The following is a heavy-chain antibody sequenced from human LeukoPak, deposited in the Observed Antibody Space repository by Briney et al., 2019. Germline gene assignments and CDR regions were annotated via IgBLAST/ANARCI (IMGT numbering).Heavy chain of an antibody. Sequence: PGGSLRLSCAASESSFSDYYMSXIRQAPGKGLEWVSYISSSSSDTDYADSVKGRFTIXRDNAKNSLFLQMNSLRAEDTAVYYCARGHHGMEVWGRGTTVTVSS. CDR1: ESSFSDYY. V-gene: IGHV3-11*05. J-gene: IGHJ6*02. CDR2: ISSSSSDT. CDR3: ARGHHGMEV.